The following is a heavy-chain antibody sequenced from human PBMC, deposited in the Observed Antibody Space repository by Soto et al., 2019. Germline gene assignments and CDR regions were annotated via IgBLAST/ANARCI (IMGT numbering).Heavy chain of an antibody. V-gene: IGHV3-33*01. Sequence: GGSLRLSCAASGFTFSSYGMHWVRQAPGKGLEWVAVIWYDGSNKYYADSVKGRFTISRDNSKNTLYLQMNSLRAEDTAVYYCARDLSEPAAIGGYMDVWGKGTTVTVSS. D-gene: IGHD2-2*01. J-gene: IGHJ6*03. CDR1: GFTFSSYG. CDR2: IWYDGSNK. CDR3: ARDLSEPAAIGGYMDV.